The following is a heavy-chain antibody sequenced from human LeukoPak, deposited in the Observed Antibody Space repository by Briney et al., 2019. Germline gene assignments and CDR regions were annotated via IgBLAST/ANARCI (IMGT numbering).Heavy chain of an antibody. CDR2: VSGSGGNT. J-gene: IGHJ4*02. CDR1: GFTFSNYA. D-gene: IGHD3-3*01. V-gene: IGHV3-23*01. CDR3: AKGPRITIFGHVLYYFDY. Sequence: GGSLRLSCAASGFTFSNYAMSWVRQAPGKGLEGVSGVSGSGGNTYYAESVKGRFTISRDNSKNTVYLQMNSLRAEDTAVYYCAKGPRITIFGHVLYYFDYWGQGTLVTVSS.